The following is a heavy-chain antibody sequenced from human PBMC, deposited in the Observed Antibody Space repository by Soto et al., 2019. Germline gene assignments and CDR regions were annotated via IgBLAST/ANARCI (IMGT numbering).Heavy chain of an antibody. CDR1: GGSISTGALY. D-gene: IGHD3-9*01. V-gene: IGHV4-31*03. CDR3: ARGRDAFKTGY. CDR2: ISNSGTT. Sequence: QVQLQESGPGLVKPSQTLSLTCTVSGGSISTGALYWSWIRQLPGKGLEWIGCISNSGTTYYNPSLKSRIIISLDTSRDQFSLDPSSVTAADTAMYYCARGRDAFKTGYWGQGTLVTVSS. J-gene: IGHJ4*02.